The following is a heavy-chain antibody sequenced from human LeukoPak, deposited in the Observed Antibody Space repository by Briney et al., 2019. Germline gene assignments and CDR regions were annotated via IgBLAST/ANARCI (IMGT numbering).Heavy chain of an antibody. V-gene: IGHV3-48*03. Sequence: GGSLRLSCAASGFTFSSYEMNWVRQAPGKGPEWVSYISSSASTIYFADSVKGRFTISRDNAKNSLYLQVDSLRAEDTAVYYCAREGGRLTGTTDAFDIWGQGTMVTVSS. D-gene: IGHD1-20*01. CDR2: ISSSASTI. J-gene: IGHJ3*02. CDR3: AREGGRLTGTTDAFDI. CDR1: GFTFSSYE.